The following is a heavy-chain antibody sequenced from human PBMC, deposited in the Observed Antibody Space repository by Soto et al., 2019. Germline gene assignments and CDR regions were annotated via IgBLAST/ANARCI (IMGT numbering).Heavy chain of an antibody. CDR2: ISAYNGNT. D-gene: IGHD6-6*01. CDR1: GYTFTSYG. Sequence: ASVKVSCKASGYTFTSYGISWVRQAPGQGLEWMGWISAYNGNTNYAQKLQGRVTMTTDTSTSTAYMELRSLRSDDTAVYDCARVLVYSSSSGGDWFDPWGQGTLVTVSS. CDR3: ARVLVYSSSSGGDWFDP. V-gene: IGHV1-18*01. J-gene: IGHJ5*02.